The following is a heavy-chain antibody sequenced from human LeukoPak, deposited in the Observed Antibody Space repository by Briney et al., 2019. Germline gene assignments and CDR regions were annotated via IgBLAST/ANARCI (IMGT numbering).Heavy chain of an antibody. D-gene: IGHD4-17*01. Sequence: SETLSLTCTVSGGSISSGGYSWSWIRQHPGKGLEWIGYIYYSGSTYYNPSLKSRVTISVDTSKNQFSLKLSSVTAADTAVYYCASSYGGNPGDFDYWGQGTLVTVSS. CDR3: ASSYGGNPGDFDY. V-gene: IGHV4-31*03. J-gene: IGHJ4*02. CDR2: IYYSGST. CDR1: GGSISSGGYS.